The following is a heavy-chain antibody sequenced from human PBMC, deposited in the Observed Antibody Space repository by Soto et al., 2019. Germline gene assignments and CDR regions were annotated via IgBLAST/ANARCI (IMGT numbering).Heavy chain of an antibody. CDR2: IIPIFGTA. D-gene: IGHD3-22*01. V-gene: IGHV1-69*13. J-gene: IGHJ6*02. CDR1: GGTFSSYA. Sequence: SVKVSCKASGGTFSSYAISWVRQAPGQGLEWMGGIIPIFGTANYAQKFQGRVTITADESTSTAYMELSSLRSEDTAVYYCAQRGSPTYYYDSSGYDYHYYGIDVWGQGTTVTVSS. CDR3: AQRGSPTYYYDSSGYDYHYYGIDV.